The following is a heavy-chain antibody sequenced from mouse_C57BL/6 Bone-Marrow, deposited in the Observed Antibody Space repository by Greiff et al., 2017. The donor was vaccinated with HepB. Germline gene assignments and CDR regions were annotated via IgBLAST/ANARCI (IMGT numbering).Heavy chain of an antibody. D-gene: IGHD1-1*01. CDR3: ARGVYGSSYPFAY. CDR2: IYPGSGST. V-gene: IGHV1-55*01. Sequence: QVQLLQPGAELVKPGASVKMSCKASGYTFTSYWITWVKQRPGQGLEWIGDIYPGSGSTNYNEKFKSKATLTVDTSSSTAYMQLSSLTSEDSAVYYCARGVYGSSYPFAYWGQGTLVTVSA. CDR1: GYTFTSYW. J-gene: IGHJ3*01.